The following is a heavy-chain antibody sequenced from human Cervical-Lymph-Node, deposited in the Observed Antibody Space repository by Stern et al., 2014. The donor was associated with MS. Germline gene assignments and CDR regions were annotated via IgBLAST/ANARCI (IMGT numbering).Heavy chain of an antibody. J-gene: IGHJ4*02. CDR3: ARAEEYSSSWYFDY. D-gene: IGHD6-13*01. CDR1: GYSFTNYW. Sequence: EVQLVESGAEVKKSGASLKISCKGSGYSFTNYWIGWVRQMPGKGLEWMGIIYPGDSDARYSPSFQGQVTISADKSSSIAYLQWSSLKAPDTAMYYCARAEEYSSSWYFDYWGQGTLVTVSS. V-gene: IGHV5-51*03. CDR2: IYPGDSDA.